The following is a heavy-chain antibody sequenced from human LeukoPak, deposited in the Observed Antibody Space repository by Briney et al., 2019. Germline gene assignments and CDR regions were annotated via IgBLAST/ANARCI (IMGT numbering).Heavy chain of an antibody. Sequence: GGSLRFSCAASGFTVSSNYMSWVRQAPGKGLEWVSVIYSGGSTYYADSVKGRFTISRDNSKNTLYLQINSLRAEDTAVYYCASANCGGDCSYDYWGQGTLVTVSS. CDR3: ASANCGGDCSYDY. J-gene: IGHJ4*02. CDR2: IYSGGST. D-gene: IGHD2-21*02. CDR1: GFTVSSNY. V-gene: IGHV3-53*01.